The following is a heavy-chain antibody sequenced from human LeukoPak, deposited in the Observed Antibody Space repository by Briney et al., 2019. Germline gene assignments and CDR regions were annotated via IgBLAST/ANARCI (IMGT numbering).Heavy chain of an antibody. Sequence: SQTLTLTCAISGDSVSNNNYARNWIRQSPSRGLEWLGRTYYRSQWHNDYARSVMGRISVDPDTSKNQFSLHLSSVTPDDTAVYYCAGGYAFDVWGQGTMVTVSS. V-gene: IGHV6-1*01. J-gene: IGHJ3*01. CDR2: TYYRSQWHN. CDR3: AGGYAFDV. CDR1: GDSVSNNNYA.